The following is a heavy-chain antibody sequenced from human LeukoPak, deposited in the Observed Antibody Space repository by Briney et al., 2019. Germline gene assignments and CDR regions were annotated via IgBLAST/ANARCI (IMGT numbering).Heavy chain of an antibody. V-gene: IGHV4-39*01. J-gene: IGHJ6*02. CDR2: IYYSGST. D-gene: IGHD2-2*02. CDR1: VGSISSSSYY. CDR3: ARRGYCSSTSCYTYYYGMDV. Sequence: PSETLSLPRTVSVGSISSSSYYWAWIRQPPGKGLEWIGRIYYSGSTYYNPSLKSRVTISVDTSKNQFSLKLSSVTAADTAVYYCARRGYCSSTSCYTYYYGMDVWGQGTTVTVSS.